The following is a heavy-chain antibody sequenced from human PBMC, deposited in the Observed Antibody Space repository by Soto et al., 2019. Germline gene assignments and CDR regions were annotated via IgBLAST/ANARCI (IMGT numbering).Heavy chain of an antibody. CDR2: ISYDGSNK. D-gene: IGHD3-16*01. V-gene: IGHV3-30*03. CDR3: ATESFWGSYPLATIYFDY. CDR1: GFTFSSYG. J-gene: IGHJ4*02. Sequence: QVQLVESGGGVVQPGRSLRLSCAASGFTFSSYGMHWVRQAPGKGLEWVAVISYDGSNKYYADSVKGRFTISRDNSKNMLDLQINSLIAEDTAVYYFATESFWGSYPLATIYFDYWVQGTLVTVSS.